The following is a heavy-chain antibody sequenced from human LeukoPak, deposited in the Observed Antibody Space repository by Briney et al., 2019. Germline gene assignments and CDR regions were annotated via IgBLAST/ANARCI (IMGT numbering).Heavy chain of an antibody. V-gene: IGHV4-59*11. Sequence: SETLSLTCTVSGGSISPLYWSWIRQPPGKGLEFIGYIYYSGTTNYNPSLKSRVTLSVDTSKNQFSLKLSSVTAADTAVYYCARGGVAARYYFDSWGQGTLVTVSS. D-gene: IGHD3-10*01. CDR3: ARGGVAARYYFDS. J-gene: IGHJ4*02. CDR1: GGSISPLY. CDR2: IYYSGTT.